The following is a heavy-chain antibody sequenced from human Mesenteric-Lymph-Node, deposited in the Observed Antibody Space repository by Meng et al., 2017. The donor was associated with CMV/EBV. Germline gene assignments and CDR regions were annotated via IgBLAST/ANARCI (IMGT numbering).Heavy chain of an antibody. CDR3: SVVAATLDY. CDR1: GVTFEFET. J-gene: IGHJ4*02. D-gene: IGHD2-15*01. V-gene: IGHV3-23*01. Sequence: GESLKISCAASGVTFEFETMTWVRQAPGKGLEWVSAISGSGGSTYYADSVKGRFTISRDNSKNTLYLQMNSLRAEDTAVYYCSVVAATLDYWGQGTLVTSPQ. CDR2: ISGSGGST.